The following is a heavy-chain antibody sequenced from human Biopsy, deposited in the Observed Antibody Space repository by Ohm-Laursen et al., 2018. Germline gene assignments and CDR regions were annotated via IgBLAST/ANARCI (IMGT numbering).Heavy chain of an antibody. D-gene: IGHD6-19*01. CDR3: ARGRRTSGWTYFDN. CDR1: GDSLTSGPEN. CDR2: IYSGGNT. J-gene: IGHJ4*02. Sequence: SDTLSLTCAVSGDSLTSGPENWSWIRQSTGQGLEYIGFIYSGGNTNYNPSLKNRVTMSVDTSKNQFYLKLYSVTAADTAVYYCARGRRTSGWTYFDNWGQGALVIVSP. V-gene: IGHV4-61*01.